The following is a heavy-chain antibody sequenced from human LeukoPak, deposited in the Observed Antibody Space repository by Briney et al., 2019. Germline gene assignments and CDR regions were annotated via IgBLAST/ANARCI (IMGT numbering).Heavy chain of an antibody. D-gene: IGHD3-16*01. CDR2: INHSGST. V-gene: IGHV4-34*01. Sequence: SETLSLTCAVCGGSFSGYYWSWIRQPPGKGLEWIGVINHSGSTNYNPSLKSRVTISVDTSKNQFSLKLSSVTAADTAVFYCARGTDAYLASFDYWGQGTLVTVSS. J-gene: IGHJ4*02. CDR3: ARGTDAYLASFDY. CDR1: GGSFSGYY.